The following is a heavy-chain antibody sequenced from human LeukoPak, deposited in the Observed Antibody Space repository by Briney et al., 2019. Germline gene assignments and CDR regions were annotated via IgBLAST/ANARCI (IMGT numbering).Heavy chain of an antibody. J-gene: IGHJ6*02. Sequence: PGGSLRLSCAASGFTFDDYAMHWVRQAPGKGLEWVSGISWNSGSIGYADSVKGRFTISRDNAKNSLYLQMNSLRAEDTALYYCARDEGYSYGPYYGMDVWGQGTTVTVSS. V-gene: IGHV3-9*01. D-gene: IGHD5-18*01. CDR2: ISWNSGSI. CDR3: ARDEGYSYGPYYGMDV. CDR1: GFTFDDYA.